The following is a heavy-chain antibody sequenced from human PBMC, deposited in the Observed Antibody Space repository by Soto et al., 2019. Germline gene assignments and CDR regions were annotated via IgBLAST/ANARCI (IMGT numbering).Heavy chain of an antibody. CDR3: ARFSGSYSKFYFDF. CDR2: ISAYNGNT. Sequence: GASVKVSCKASGYTLITCGLNWVRQAPGQGLEWMGWISAYNGNTNYAQKFQGRVTMTTDTPTSTAYMELRSLGSDDTAVYYCARFSGSYSKFYFDFWGQGTLVTVSS. J-gene: IGHJ4*02. CDR1: GYTLITCG. V-gene: IGHV1-18*01. D-gene: IGHD1-26*01.